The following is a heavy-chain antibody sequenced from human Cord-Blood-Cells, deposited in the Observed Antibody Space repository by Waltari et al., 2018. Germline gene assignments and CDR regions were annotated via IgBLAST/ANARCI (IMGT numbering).Heavy chain of an antibody. Sequence: QVQLQQWGAGLLKPSETLSLTCAVYGGSFSGYYWSWIRQPPGKGLEWIGEINHSGSTNYNPSLKSRVTISVDTSKNQFSLKLSSVTAADTVVYYCARGETGDHRVDYWGQGTLVTVSS. CDR3: ARGETGDHRVDY. V-gene: IGHV4-34*01. J-gene: IGHJ4*02. D-gene: IGHD7-27*01. CDR1: GGSFSGYY. CDR2: INHSGST.